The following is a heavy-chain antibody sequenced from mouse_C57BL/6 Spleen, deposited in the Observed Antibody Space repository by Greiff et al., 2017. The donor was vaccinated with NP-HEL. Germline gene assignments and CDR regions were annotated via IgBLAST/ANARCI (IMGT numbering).Heavy chain of an antibody. CDR1: GFTFSDYG. CDR2: ISSGSSSI. V-gene: IGHV5-17*01. J-gene: IGHJ4*01. D-gene: IGHD2-12*01. Sequence: EVMLVESGGGLVKPGGSLKLSCAASGFTFSDYGMSWVRQAPEKGLEWVAYISSGSSSIYYPDTVKGRFTISRDNAKNTLFLQMTRVRAEDTAMDYCASIRRGYYAMDYWGQGTSVTVSS. CDR3: ASIRRGYYAMDY.